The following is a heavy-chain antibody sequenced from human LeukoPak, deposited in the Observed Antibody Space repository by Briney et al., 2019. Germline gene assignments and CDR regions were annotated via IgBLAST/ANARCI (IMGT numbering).Heavy chain of an antibody. D-gene: IGHD6-19*01. CDR1: GGSISSYY. V-gene: IGHV4-59*08. J-gene: IGHJ4*02. Sequence: SETLSLTCTVSGGSISSYYWSWIRQPPGKGLEWIGYIYYSGSTNYNPSLKSRVTISVDTSKNQFSLKLSSVTAADMAVYYCASTMYSSGWSYWGQGTLVTVSS. CDR3: ASTMYSSGWSY. CDR2: IYYSGST.